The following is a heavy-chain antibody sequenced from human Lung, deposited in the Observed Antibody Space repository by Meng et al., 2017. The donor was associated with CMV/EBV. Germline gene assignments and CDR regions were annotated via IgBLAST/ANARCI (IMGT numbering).Heavy chain of an antibody. CDR1: GFTFSNYC. Sequence: GESLKISCAASGFTFSNYCMHWVRQAPGKGLVWVAGIQGSDIAYADSVQGRFSISRDNAKNTLYLQINRLRLEDTAVYYCARASPYSRSYFDYWGQGALVTVSS. J-gene: IGHJ4*02. V-gene: IGHV3-74*01. CDR3: ARASPYSRSYFDY. D-gene: IGHD6-6*01. CDR2: IQGSDI.